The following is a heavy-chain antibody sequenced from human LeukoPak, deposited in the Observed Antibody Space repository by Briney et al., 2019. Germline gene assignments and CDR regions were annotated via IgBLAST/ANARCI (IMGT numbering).Heavy chain of an antibody. CDR2: IGFSGETT. CDR1: GFTFSDYA. Sequence: GGSLRLSCAASGFTFSDYAMSWVRQAPGKGLEWVSGIGFSGETTFYADSVRGRFIISRDNSNNPLYLQMNSLRDEDTAVYFCAKDEFSRFVTNYYMDVWGTGTTVTVSS. D-gene: IGHD4-17*01. CDR3: AKDEFSRFVTNYYMDV. V-gene: IGHV3-23*01. J-gene: IGHJ6*03.